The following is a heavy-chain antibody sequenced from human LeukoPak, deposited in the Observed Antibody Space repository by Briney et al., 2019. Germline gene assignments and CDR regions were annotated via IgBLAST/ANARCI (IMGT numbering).Heavy chain of an antibody. D-gene: IGHD1-1*01. CDR3: ARGPQTADYWFDS. CDR1: GFIFSNTW. J-gene: IGHJ5*01. Sequence: GGSLRLSCVASGFIFSNTWMHWVRQAPGKGLVWIARINSDGSSATYVDSVEGRLTISRDNAKNTLYLEMNSLRVDDTAVYYCARGPQTADYWFDSWGQGALVTVSS. V-gene: IGHV3-74*03. CDR2: INSDGSSA.